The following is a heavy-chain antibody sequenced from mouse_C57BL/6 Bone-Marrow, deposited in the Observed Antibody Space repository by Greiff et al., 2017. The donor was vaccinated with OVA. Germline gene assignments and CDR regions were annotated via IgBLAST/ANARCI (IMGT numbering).Heavy chain of an antibody. V-gene: IGHV1-63*01. D-gene: IGHD2-3*01. Sequence: VQLQESGAELVRPGTSVKMSCKASGYTFTNYWIGWAKQRPGHGLEWIGDIYPGGGYTNYNEKFKGKATLTADKSSSTAYMQFSSLTSEDSAIYYCARRDGYYGYFDIWGTGTTVTVSS. CDR1: GYTFTNYW. CDR2: IYPGGGYT. CDR3: ARRDGYYGYFDI. J-gene: IGHJ1*03.